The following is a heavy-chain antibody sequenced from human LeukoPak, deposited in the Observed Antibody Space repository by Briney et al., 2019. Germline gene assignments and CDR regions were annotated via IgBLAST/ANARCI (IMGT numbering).Heavy chain of an antibody. CDR1: GGSISSYY. CDR3: ARFETVTAYFDY. D-gene: IGHD4-17*01. J-gene: IGHJ4*02. Sequence: SETLSLTCTVSGGSISSYYWSWIRQPPGKGLEWIGYIYYSGSTNYNPSPKSRVTISVDRSKNQFSLKLSSVTTADTAVYYCARFETVTAYFDYWGQGTLVTVSS. CDR2: IYYSGST. V-gene: IGHV4-59*12.